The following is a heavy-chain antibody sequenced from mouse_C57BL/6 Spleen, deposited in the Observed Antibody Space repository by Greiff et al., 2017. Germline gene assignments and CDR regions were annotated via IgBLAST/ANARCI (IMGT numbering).Heavy chain of an antibody. CDR2: FHPYNDDT. CDR1: GYTFTTYP. CDR3: ARGDYYGSSPYYDMDY. Sequence: VQLQQSGAELVKPGASVKMSCKASGYTFTTYPIEWMQQNHGKSLEWIGNFHPYNDDTKYNEKFKGKATLTVEKSSSTVYLERSRLTSDDTAVYYCARGDYYGSSPYYDMDYWGQGTSVTVSS. D-gene: IGHD1-1*01. V-gene: IGHV1-47*01. J-gene: IGHJ4*01.